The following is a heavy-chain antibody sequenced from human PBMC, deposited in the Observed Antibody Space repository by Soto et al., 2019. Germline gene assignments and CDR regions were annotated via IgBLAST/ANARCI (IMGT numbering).Heavy chain of an antibody. D-gene: IGHD6-19*01. CDR1: GFTFSSYG. J-gene: IGHJ4*02. Sequence: QVQLVESGGGVVQPGRSLRLSCAASGFTFSSYGMHWVRQAPGKGLEWVAVIWYDGSNKYYADSVKGRFTISRDNSKNTLYLQMNSLRAEDTALYYCAKAGSGWPEYYFDYWGQGTLVTVSS. CDR3: AKAGSGWPEYYFDY. V-gene: IGHV3-33*06. CDR2: IWYDGSNK.